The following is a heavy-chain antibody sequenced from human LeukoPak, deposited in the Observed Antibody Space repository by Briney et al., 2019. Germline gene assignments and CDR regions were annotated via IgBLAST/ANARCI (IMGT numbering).Heavy chain of an antibody. CDR1: GFTFSDAW. CDR2: IKSKTDGGTT. D-gene: IGHD1-26*01. V-gene: IGHV3-15*01. CDR3: ASDYWRGAFADY. J-gene: IGHJ4*02. Sequence: PGGSLRLSCAASGFTFSDAWMSWVRQAPGKGLEWVGRIKSKTDGGTTDYAAAVKGRFTVSRDDSKNTLYLQMNSLNTEDTALYYCASDYWRGAFADYWGQGTLVTVSS.